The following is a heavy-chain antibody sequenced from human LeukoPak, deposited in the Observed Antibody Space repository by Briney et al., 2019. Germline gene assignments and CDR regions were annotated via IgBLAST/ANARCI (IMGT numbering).Heavy chain of an antibody. CDR3: ARSGQHYCSGGSCYNPFSH. Sequence: GGSLRLSYAASGFTFSSYSMNWVRQAPGKGLEWVSSISSSSSYIYYADSVKGRFTISRDNAKNSLYLQMNSLRAEDTAVYYCARSGQHYCSGGSCYNPFSHWGQGTLVTVSS. D-gene: IGHD2-15*01. J-gene: IGHJ4*02. V-gene: IGHV3-21*01. CDR1: GFTFSSYS. CDR2: ISSSSSYI.